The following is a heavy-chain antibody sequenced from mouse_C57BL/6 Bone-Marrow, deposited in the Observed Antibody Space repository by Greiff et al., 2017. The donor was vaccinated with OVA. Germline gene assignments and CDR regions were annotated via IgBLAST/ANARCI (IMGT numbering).Heavy chain of an antibody. Sequence: VQLQQSGAELVKPGASVKISCKASGYAFSSYWMNWVKQRPGKGLEWIGRIYPEDGDINYNGKFKGKATLTAAKTSSTAYMQLSSVTSEDSPVYFCARGDYWGQGTLVTVS. CDR3: ARGDY. V-gene: IGHV1-80*01. J-gene: IGHJ3*01. CDR2: IYPEDGDI. CDR1: GYAFSSYW.